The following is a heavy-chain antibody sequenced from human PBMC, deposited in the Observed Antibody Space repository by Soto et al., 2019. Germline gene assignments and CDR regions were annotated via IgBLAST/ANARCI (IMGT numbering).Heavy chain of an antibody. CDR3: ATAPQGGGYDEEGIDAFDI. D-gene: IGHD5-12*01. J-gene: IGHJ3*02. CDR1: GYSFTSYW. CDR2: IYPGDSDT. Sequence: EVQLVQSGAEVKKPGESLKISCKGSGYSFTSYWIGWVRQMPGKGLEWMGIIYPGDSDTRYSPSFQGQVTISADKSISTAYLQWSSLKASDTAMYYCATAPQGGGYDEEGIDAFDIWGQGTMVTVSS. V-gene: IGHV5-51*03.